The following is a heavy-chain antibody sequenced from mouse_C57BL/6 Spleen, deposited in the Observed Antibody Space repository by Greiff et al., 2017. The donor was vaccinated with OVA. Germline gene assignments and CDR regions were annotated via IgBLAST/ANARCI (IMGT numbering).Heavy chain of an antibody. D-gene: IGHD1-1*01. V-gene: IGHV1-61*01. J-gene: IGHJ3*01. CDR2: IYPSDSET. Sequence: VQLQQPGAELVRPGSSVKLSCKASGYTFTSYWMDWVKQRPGQGLEWIGNIYPSDSETHYNQKFKDKATLTVDKSSSTAYMQLSSLTSEDSAVYYCARSFSSPAWFAYWGQGTLVTVSA. CDR1: GYTFTSYW. CDR3: ARSFSSPAWFAY.